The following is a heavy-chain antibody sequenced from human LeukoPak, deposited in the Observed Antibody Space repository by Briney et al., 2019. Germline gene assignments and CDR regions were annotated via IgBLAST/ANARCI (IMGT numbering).Heavy chain of an antibody. J-gene: IGHJ4*01. CDR3: AREDLDY. CDR2: VKPDGNER. V-gene: IGHV3-7*01. Sequence: GGSLRLSCGVSGFTFSSYWMTWARQAPGRGLEWVATVKPDGNERFYVDSVQGRFAISRDNARNSVYLEMYSLRVEDTAVYLCAREDLDYWGQGTLVTVSS. CDR1: GFTFSSYW.